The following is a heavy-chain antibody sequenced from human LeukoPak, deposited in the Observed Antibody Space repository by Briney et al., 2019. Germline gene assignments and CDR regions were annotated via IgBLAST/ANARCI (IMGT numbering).Heavy chain of an antibody. V-gene: IGHV4-39*01. CDR2: IYYSGST. J-gene: IGHJ4*02. CDR1: GGSISGSSYY. CDR3: ARKGKQLPLDY. D-gene: IGHD6-6*01. Sequence: PSETLSLTCTVSGGSISGSSYYWGWIRQPPGKGLEWIGSIYYSGSTYYNPSLKSRVTISVDTSKNQFSLKLSSVTAADTAVYYCARKGKQLPLDYWGQGTLVTVSS.